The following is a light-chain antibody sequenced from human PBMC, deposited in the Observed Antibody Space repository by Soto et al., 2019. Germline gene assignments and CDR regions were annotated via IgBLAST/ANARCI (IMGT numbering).Light chain of an antibody. CDR3: QSYDNSLSGSWV. CDR2: GNS. Sequence: QSVLTQPPSVSGAPGQRGTISCTGSSSNIGAGFAVHWYHHIAGTHPKLLIYGNSNRPSGVPDRFPGSKSGTSASLAINGLESEYEAHDYCQSYDNSLSGSWVFGGGTKVTVL. V-gene: IGLV1-40*01. J-gene: IGLJ3*02. CDR1: SSNIGAGFA.